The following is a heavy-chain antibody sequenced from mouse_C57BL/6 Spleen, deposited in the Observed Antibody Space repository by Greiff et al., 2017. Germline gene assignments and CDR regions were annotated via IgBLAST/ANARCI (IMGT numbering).Heavy chain of an antibody. CDR3: ARYGRGAWFAY. CDR1: GYTFTGYW. Sequence: VKLVESGAELMKPGASVKLSCKATGYTFTGYWIEWVKQRPGHGLEWIGEILPGSGSTNYNEKFKGKSTFTADTSSNTAYMQLSSLTTKDSAIYYCARYGRGAWFAYWGQGTLVTVSA. J-gene: IGHJ3*01. CDR2: ILPGSGST. V-gene: IGHV1-9*01. D-gene: IGHD1-1*02.